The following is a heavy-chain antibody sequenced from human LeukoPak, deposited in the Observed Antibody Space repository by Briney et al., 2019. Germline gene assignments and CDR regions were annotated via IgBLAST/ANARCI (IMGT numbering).Heavy chain of an antibody. J-gene: IGHJ4*02. D-gene: IGHD2-15*01. CDR3: AKDLAYCSGGSCPFPLDY. CDR1: EFTFSSYA. Sequence: GGSLRLSCAASEFTFSSYAMSWVRQAPGKGLEWVSAISGSGGSTYYADSVKGRFTISRDNSKNTLYLQMNSLRAEDTAVYYCAKDLAYCSGGSCPFPLDYWGQGTLVTVSS. CDR2: ISGSGGST. V-gene: IGHV3-23*01.